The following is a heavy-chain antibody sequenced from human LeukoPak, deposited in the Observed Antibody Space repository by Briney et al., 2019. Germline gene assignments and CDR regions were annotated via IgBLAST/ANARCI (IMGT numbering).Heavy chain of an antibody. CDR1: GGTFSSYA. J-gene: IGHJ6*02. D-gene: IGHD5-18*01. V-gene: IGHV1-69*13. CDR2: IIPIFGTA. Sequence: ASVKVSCKASGGTFSSYAISWVRQAPGQGLEWMGGIIPIFGTANYAQKFQGRVTITADESTSTAYMELSSLRSEDTAVYYCALGGYSYGLYYGMDVWGQGTTVTVSS. CDR3: ALGGYSYGLYYGMDV.